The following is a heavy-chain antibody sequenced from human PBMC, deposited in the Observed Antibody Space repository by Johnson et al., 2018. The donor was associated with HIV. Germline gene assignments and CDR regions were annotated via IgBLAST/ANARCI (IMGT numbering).Heavy chain of an antibody. J-gene: IGHJ3*02. V-gene: IGHV3-15*01. CDR3: TTDQGGRNYWGKYHI. CDR2: IYSKTDGGTT. Sequence: MQLVESGGGLVQPGRSLRLSCAASGFTFDDYAMHWVRQAPGKGLEWVGRIYSKTDGGTTEYAAPVKGRFTISRDDSKNTLYLHMNSLKSEDTDGYYCTTDQGGRNYWGKYHIWGQGTMVTVSS. D-gene: IGHD1-7*01. CDR1: GFTFDDYA.